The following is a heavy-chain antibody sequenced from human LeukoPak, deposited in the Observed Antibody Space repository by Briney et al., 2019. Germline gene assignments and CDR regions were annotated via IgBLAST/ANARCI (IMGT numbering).Heavy chain of an antibody. V-gene: IGHV3-7*01. CDR3: ARDRWGYSYGGD. J-gene: IGHJ4*02. CDR2: IKQDGSEK. D-gene: IGHD5-18*01. CDR1: GFTFSSYW. Sequence: GGSLRLSCAASGFTFSSYWMSWVRQAPGKGLEWVANIKQDGSEKYYVDSVKGRFTISRDNAKNPLYLQLNSLRAEDTAVYYCARDRWGYSYGGDWGQGTLVTVSS.